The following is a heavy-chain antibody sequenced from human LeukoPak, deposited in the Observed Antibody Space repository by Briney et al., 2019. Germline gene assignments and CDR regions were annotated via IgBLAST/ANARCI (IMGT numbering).Heavy chain of an antibody. CDR2: IYYSGST. J-gene: IGHJ4*02. CDR1: GGSISSSSYY. D-gene: IGHD3-10*01. V-gene: IGHV4-39*01. CDR3: ASSPPTMVRGVIAYYFDY. Sequence: PSETLSLTCTVSGGSISSSSYYWGWIRQPPGKGLEWIGSIYYSGSTYYNPSLNSRVTISVNTSKNQFSQMLSSVTAADTSVYYCASSPPTMVRGVIAYYFDYWGQGTLVTVSS.